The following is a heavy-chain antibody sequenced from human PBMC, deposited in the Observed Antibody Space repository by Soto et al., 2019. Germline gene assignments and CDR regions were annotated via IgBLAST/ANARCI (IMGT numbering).Heavy chain of an antibody. J-gene: IGHJ4*02. CDR1: GFIFSMYW. CDR2: ITDDGSTT. V-gene: IGHV3-74*01. D-gene: IGHD6-13*01. CDR3: TRGPRPTSIGTGAF. Sequence: EVKLVESGGGLFQPGGSLRLSCETSGFIFSMYWMHWVRHVPGKEPQWVARITDDGSTTYYAASVEGRFTISRDNAKNALYLQMTSLRADDTAVYYCTRGPRPTSIGTGAFWGQGTLVTVSS.